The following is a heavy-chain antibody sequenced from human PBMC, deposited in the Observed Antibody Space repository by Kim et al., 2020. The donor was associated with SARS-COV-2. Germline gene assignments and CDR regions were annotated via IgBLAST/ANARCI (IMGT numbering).Heavy chain of an antibody. CDR2: ISGSGGST. D-gene: IGHD6-19*01. CDR1: GFTFSSYA. V-gene: IGHV3-23*01. CDR3: AKGTSGRHSSGWYVFDY. Sequence: GGSLRLSCAASGFTFSSYAMSWVRQAPGKGLEWVSAISGSGGSTYYADSVKGRFTISRDNSKNTLYLQMNSLRAEDTAVYYCAKGTSGRHSSGWYVFDYWGQGALVTVSS. J-gene: IGHJ4*02.